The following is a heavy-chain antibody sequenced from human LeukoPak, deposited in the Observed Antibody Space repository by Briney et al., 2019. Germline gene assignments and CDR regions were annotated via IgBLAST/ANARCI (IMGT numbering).Heavy chain of an antibody. CDR2: IYYSGST. CDR3: ARQLSVDIVADY. V-gene: IGHV4-59*08. CDR1: GGSISSYY. Sequence: KSSETLSLTCTVSGGSISSYYWSWIRQSPGKGLEWIGYIYYSGSTNYNPSLKSRVTISVDTSKKQFSLKLSSVTAADTAVYYCARQLSVDIVADYWGQGTLVTVSS. D-gene: IGHD5-12*01. J-gene: IGHJ4*02.